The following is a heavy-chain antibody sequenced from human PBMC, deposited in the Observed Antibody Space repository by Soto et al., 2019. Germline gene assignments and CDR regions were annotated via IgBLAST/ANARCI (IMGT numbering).Heavy chain of an antibody. CDR3: ARDHGGGGLTLES. J-gene: IGHJ4*02. V-gene: IGHV3-11*01. D-gene: IGHD3-16*01. Sequence: QVHLEESGGGLVKPGGSLRLSCIASGFTFSDYYMSWIRQAPGKGGEWVADISNSGKIRHHADSVEGRFTISRDNARDSLYLQMNSLRPEDSAIYYCARDHGGGGLTLESWGQGTLVTVSS. CDR2: ISNSGKIR. CDR1: GFTFSDYY.